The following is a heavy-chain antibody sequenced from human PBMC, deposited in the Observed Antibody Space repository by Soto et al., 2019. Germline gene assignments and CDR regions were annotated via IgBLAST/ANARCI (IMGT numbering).Heavy chain of an antibody. CDR1: GGSISSYY. D-gene: IGHD6-19*01. Sequence: PSETLSLTCTVSGGSISSYYWSWIRQPPGKGLEWIGCIYYSGSTNYNPSLKSRVTISVDTSKNQFSLKLSSVTAADTAVYYCARVGYSSGWYWFDPWGQGTLVTVSS. CDR2: IYYSGST. V-gene: IGHV4-59*01. CDR3: ARVGYSSGWYWFDP. J-gene: IGHJ5*02.